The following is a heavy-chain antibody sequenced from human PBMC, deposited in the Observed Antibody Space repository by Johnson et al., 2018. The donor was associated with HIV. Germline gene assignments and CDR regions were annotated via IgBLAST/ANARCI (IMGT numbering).Heavy chain of an antibody. CDR2: IKQDGSEK. J-gene: IGHJ3*02. D-gene: IGHD6-6*01. CDR3: AREKGSSPRDAFDI. V-gene: IGHV3-7*01. Sequence: MQLVESGGGLVQPGGSLRLSCVVSGFTFSNSWMIWVRQAPGKGLEWVANIKQDGSEKYYVDSVKGRFSISRDTAKTSLFLQMNSLRAEDTAVYYCAREKGSSPRDAFDIWGQGTMVTVSS. CDR1: GFTFSNSW.